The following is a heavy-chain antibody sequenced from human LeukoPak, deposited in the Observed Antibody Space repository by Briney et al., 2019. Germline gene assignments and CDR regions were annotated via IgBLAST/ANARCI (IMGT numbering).Heavy chain of an antibody. V-gene: IGHV4-38-2*01. CDR2: ISHSGYT. J-gene: IGHJ4*02. CDR3: ARHPGYHYYFDQ. D-gene: IGHD5-12*01. Sequence: PSETLSLTCGVSGYSISSGYYWGWIRQHPGKGLEWIGSISHSGYTYYKPSLKSRVSISVDTSKNQFSLELSSVTAADTVVYYCARHPGYHYYFDQWGQGTLVTISS. CDR1: GYSISSGYY.